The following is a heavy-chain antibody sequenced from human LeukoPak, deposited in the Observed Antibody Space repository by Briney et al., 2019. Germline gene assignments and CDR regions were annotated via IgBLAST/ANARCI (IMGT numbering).Heavy chain of an antibody. CDR3: VRDTSYCSGGRCFATYSCDH. CDR2: ISSTGGST. V-gene: IGHV3-64D*09. D-gene: IGHD2-15*01. CDR1: GFTFSNYA. Sequence: GGSLSLSCSASGFTFSNYAMHWVRQAPGKGLECISTISSTGGSTYYADSVKGRFTISRDNSKNTLYLQMSSLRAEDTAVYYCVRDTSYCSGGRCFATYSCDHWPQGTRVTVSS. J-gene: IGHJ4*02.